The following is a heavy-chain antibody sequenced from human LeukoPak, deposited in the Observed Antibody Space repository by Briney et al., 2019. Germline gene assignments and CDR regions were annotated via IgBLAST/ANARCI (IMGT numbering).Heavy chain of an antibody. D-gene: IGHD6-19*01. Sequence: ASVKVSCKASGYTFTGYYMYWVRQAPGQGLEWKGWINPNSGGTNYAQKFQGWVTMTRDTSINTAYMELSRLKSDDTAIYYCAIGYSSSNWFDPWGQGTLVTVSS. CDR2: INPNSGGT. CDR1: GYTFTGYY. J-gene: IGHJ5*02. V-gene: IGHV1-2*04. CDR3: AIGYSSSNWFDP.